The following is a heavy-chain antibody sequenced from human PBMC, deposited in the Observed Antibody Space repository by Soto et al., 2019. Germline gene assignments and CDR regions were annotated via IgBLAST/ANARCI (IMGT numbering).Heavy chain of an antibody. CDR3: VRQAID. CDR1: GGSIRDYY. J-gene: IGHJ4*02. CDR2: GYYSGRT. V-gene: IGHV4-59*08. Sequence: QVQLQESGPGLVKPSETLSLTCTVSGGSIRDYYWSWFRQAPGKGLDWIGYGYYSGRTNYNPSLHSRVTLSVDTTKNQFSLKLSSVTAADTAVYYCVRQAIDWGQGTLVTVSS.